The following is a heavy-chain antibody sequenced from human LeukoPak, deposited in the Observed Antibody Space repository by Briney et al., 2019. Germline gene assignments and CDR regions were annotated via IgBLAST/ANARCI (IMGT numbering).Heavy chain of an antibody. D-gene: IGHD5-18*01. V-gene: IGHV1-46*01. CDR1: GYTFTSYY. CDR2: IYPSAGST. CDR3: ARAGGGYSIDY. J-gene: IGHJ4*02. Sequence: ASVTVSCTASGYTFTSYYMHWVRQAPGQGLEWMGIIYPSAGSTSYPQRFQGRVTMTRDTSTSTVYMELSSLRSEDTAVYYCARAGGGYSIDYWGQGTLVTVSS.